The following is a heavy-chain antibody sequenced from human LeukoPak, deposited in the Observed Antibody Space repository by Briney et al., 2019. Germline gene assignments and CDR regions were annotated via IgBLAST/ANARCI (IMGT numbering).Heavy chain of an antibody. CDR2: IYYTGST. J-gene: IGHJ2*01. Sequence: PSETLSLTCTVSGDSISSYYWNWIRQPPGKGLEWIGYIYYTGSTNYNPSLKSRVTTSVDTSKNQFSLKLNSVTAADTAVYYCARQIAYYFDLWGRGTLVTVSS. V-gene: IGHV4-59*08. CDR3: ARQIAYYFDL. CDR1: GDSISSYY.